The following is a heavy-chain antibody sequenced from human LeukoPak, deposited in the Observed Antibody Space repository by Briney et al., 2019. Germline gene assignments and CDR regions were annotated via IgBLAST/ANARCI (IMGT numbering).Heavy chain of an antibody. CDR2: IYHSGST. V-gene: IGHV4-4*02. CDR1: GGSISSSNW. J-gene: IGHJ4*02. Sequence: SGTLSLTCAVSGGSISSSNWWSWVRQPPGKGLEWIGEIYHSGSTNYNPSLKSRVTISVDKSKNQFSLKLSSVTAADTAVYYCARNENSGWGYFDYWGQGTLVTVSS. CDR3: ARNENSGWGYFDY. D-gene: IGHD5-12*01.